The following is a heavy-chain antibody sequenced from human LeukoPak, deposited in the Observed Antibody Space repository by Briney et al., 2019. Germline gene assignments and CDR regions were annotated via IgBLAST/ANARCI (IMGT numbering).Heavy chain of an antibody. Sequence: GSLRLSCAASGFTFSSYWMSWIRQPPGKGLEWIGEINYTGSPNYNPSLKSRIRMSDDTSTNQFSVNLNSVTAADTAFYYCARRRIPATITGSRLSSRFDSWGQGTLVTVSS. CDR1: GFTFSSYW. D-gene: IGHD5-12*01. CDR3: ARRRIPATITGSRLSSRFDS. J-gene: IGHJ1*01. CDR2: INYTGSP. V-gene: IGHV4-34*01.